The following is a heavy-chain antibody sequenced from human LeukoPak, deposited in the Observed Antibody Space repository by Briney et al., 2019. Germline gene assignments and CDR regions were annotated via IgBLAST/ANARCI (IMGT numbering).Heavy chain of an antibody. D-gene: IGHD3-10*01. CDR2: IYTSGTT. CDR1: GGSISSYY. V-gene: IGHV4-4*08. J-gene: IGHJ3*02. CDR3: AKSNGYGLVDI. Sequence: LETLSPPRTVSGGSISSYYWSLIRQRPGKGLEWIGYIYTSGTTHYNPSLKSRVTMSVDTSKNQFSLKLNSVTAADTAVYYCAKSNGYGLVDIWGQGTMVTVSS.